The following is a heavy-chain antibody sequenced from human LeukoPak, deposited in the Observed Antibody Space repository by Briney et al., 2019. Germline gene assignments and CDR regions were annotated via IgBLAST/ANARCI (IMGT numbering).Heavy chain of an antibody. CDR1: GGSLSSTSYY. J-gene: IGHJ4*02. CDR2: FYYSGSM. D-gene: IGHD6-19*01. V-gene: IGHV4-39*01. CDR3: ARGSSGWSYYFDY. Sequence: PSETLSLTCTVSGGSLSSTSYYWGWIRQSPGKGLEWIGSFYYSGSMYYNPSLKSRVTISVDTSKNQFSLKLSSVTAADTAVYYCARGSSGWSYYFDYWGQGTLVTVSS.